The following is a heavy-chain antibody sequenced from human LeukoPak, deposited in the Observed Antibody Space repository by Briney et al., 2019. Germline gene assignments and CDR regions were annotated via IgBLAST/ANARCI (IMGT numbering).Heavy chain of an antibody. J-gene: IGHJ4*02. CDR1: GHSISSGDYY. Sequence: PSETLSLTCSVSGHSISSGDYYWSWIRQPPGKGLEWIGYIYYSGSTYYNPSLKSRVTISVDTSKNQFSLKLSSVTAADTAVYYCARARLRWFDFDYWGQGTLVTVSS. V-gene: IGHV4-30-4*01. D-gene: IGHD4-23*01. CDR2: IYYSGST. CDR3: ARARLRWFDFDY.